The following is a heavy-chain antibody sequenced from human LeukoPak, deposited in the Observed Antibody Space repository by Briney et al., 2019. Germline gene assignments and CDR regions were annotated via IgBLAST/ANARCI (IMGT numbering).Heavy chain of an antibody. CDR1: GFPLTSNP. Sequence: GGSLRLSCAVSGFPLTSNPMHWVRQAPGKGLQWVALIAPDGSVISDGDSVKGRFVVSRDNSKNTLYLQMNSLRNEDAGLYYCAREIGSSGWAGFFDYWGPGTLVTVSS. CDR3: AREIGSSGWAGFFDY. CDR2: IAPDGSVI. V-gene: IGHV3-30*09. D-gene: IGHD3-22*01. J-gene: IGHJ4*02.